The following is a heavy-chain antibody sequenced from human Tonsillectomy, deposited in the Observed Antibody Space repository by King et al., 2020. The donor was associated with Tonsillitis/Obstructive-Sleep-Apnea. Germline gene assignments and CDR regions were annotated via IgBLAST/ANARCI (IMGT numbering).Heavy chain of an antibody. Sequence: LVESGGGLLQPGRSLRLSCVVSGFKFDKFAMHWVRHVPGKGLEWVSGISFNSGAIAYGDSVKGRFTISRDNAKDTLYLQMNSVRTEDTALYYCAKDTRGWVSSPNWFDSWGQGTLVTVSS. J-gene: IGHJ5*01. CDR2: ISFNSGAI. CDR3: AKDTRGWVSSPNWFDS. D-gene: IGHD6-13*01. V-gene: IGHV3-9*01. CDR1: GFKFDKFA.